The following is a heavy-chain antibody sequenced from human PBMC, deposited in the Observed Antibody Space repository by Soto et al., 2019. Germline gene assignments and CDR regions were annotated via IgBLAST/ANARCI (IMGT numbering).Heavy chain of an antibody. Sequence: GGSLRLSCIGAGFTFDIYEAKWVRQSPEGGLEWVASIGRGSGPTYYADSVKGRFTVSRDFARNSMFLQMDNLRVEDTGVYYCTTSYFYAAGGEGTLVTVSS. CDR3: TTSYFYAA. D-gene: IGHD3-10*01. CDR1: GFTFDIYE. V-gene: IGHV3-48*03. CDR2: IGRGSGPT. J-gene: IGHJ4*02.